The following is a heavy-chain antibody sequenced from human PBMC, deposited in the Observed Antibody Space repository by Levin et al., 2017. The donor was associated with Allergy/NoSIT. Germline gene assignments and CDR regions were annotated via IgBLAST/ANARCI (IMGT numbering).Heavy chain of an antibody. J-gene: IGHJ6*02. Sequence: QAGGSLRLSCAASGFTFSSYGMHWVRQAPGKGLEWVAVISYDGSNKYYADSVKGRFTISRDNSKNTLYLQMNSLRAEDTAVYYCAKVELRFLEWLLDYYYYGMDVWGQGTTVTVSS. CDR2: ISYDGSNK. CDR3: AKVELRFLEWLLDYYYYGMDV. CDR1: GFTFSSYG. D-gene: IGHD3-3*01. V-gene: IGHV3-30*18.